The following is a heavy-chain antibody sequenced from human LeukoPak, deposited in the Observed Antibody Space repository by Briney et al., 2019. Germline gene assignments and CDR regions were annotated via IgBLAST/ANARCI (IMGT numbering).Heavy chain of an antibody. Sequence: ASVKVSCKASGYTFTSYYVHWVRQAPGQGLEWMGIINPSGGSTSYAQKFQGRVTMTRDTSTSTVYMELSSLRSEDTAVYYCARGIPPGAVAGSDPPDYWGQGTLVTVSS. CDR2: INPSGGST. J-gene: IGHJ4*02. V-gene: IGHV1-46*01. CDR3: ARGIPPGAVAGSDPPDY. D-gene: IGHD6-19*01. CDR1: GYTFTSYY.